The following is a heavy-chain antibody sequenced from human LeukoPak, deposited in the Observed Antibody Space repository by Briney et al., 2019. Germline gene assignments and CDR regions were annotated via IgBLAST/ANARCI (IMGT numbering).Heavy chain of an antibody. CDR1: GFTFSSYS. Sequence: GGSLRLSCAASGFTFSSYSMNWVRQAPGKGLEWVSYISSSSTTMYYADSVKGRFTISRDNAKNSLYLQMNSLRDEDTAAYYCARVKTSTTFRDAFDIWGQGTMVTVSS. D-gene: IGHD3-16*01. CDR3: ARVKTSTTFRDAFDI. J-gene: IGHJ3*02. CDR2: ISSSSTTM. V-gene: IGHV3-48*02.